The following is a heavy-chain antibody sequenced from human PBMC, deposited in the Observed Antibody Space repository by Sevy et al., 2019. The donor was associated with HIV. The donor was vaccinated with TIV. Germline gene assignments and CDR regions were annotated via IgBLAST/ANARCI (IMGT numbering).Heavy chain of an antibody. CDR1: GGSISSSSYY. CDR2: IYYSGST. V-gene: IGHV4-39*01. D-gene: IGHD5-18*01. Sequence: SETLSLTCSVSGGSISSSSYYWGWIRQPPGKGLEWIGSIYYSGSTYYNPSLKSRVSISVDTSKNQFSLKLSSVTAAETAVYYCASLGGYSYPSDYWGQGTLVTVSS. CDR3: ASLGGYSYPSDY. J-gene: IGHJ4*02.